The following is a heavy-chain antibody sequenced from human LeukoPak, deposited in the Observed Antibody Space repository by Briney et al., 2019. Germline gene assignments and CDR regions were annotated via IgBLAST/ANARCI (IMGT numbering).Heavy chain of an antibody. D-gene: IGHD6-13*01. CDR2: IIPILGIA. CDR3: AREPTIAAAGTDAFDI. Sequence: SVKVSCKASGGTFSSYAISWVRQAPGQGLEWMGRIIPILGIANYAQKFQGRVTITADKSTSTAYMELSSLRSEDTAVYYCAREPTIAAAGTDAFDIWGQGTMDTVSS. J-gene: IGHJ3*02. V-gene: IGHV1-69*04. CDR1: GGTFSSYA.